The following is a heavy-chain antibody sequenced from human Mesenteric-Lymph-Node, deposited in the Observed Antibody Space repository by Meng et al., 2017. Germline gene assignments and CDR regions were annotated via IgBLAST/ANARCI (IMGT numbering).Heavy chain of an antibody. V-gene: IGHV3-53*02. CDR2: IYSGGGT. CDR1: GFTVSSSS. J-gene: IGHJ4*02. Sequence: LGETVGGLIPPGGSLRLSCAASGFTVSSSSMSWVRQAPGKGLEWVSIIYSGGGTNYADSVKGRFTISRDSSKNTLSLQMNNMRAEDTAVYYCARDVAYWGQGTLVTVSS. CDR3: ARDVAY.